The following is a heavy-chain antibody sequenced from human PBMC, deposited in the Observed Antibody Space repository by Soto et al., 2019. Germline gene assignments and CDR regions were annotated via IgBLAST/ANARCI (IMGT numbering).Heavy chain of an antibody. CDR1: GYSFISYG. D-gene: IGHD6-19*01. J-gene: IGHJ4*02. V-gene: IGHV1-18*01. Sequence: QVQLVQSGAEVKKPGASVKVSCKTSGYSFISYGISWVRQAPGQGLEWMGWISGYNGDTKYVQNFQDRVTMTTDTSTSTAYMELRSLRSDDTAVYYCARDNSVTVPGTDYFDYWGQGILVTVSS. CDR2: ISGYNGDT. CDR3: ARDNSVTVPGTDYFDY.